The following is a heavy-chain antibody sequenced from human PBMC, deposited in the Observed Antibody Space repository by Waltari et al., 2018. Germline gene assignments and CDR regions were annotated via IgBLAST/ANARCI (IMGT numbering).Heavy chain of an antibody. V-gene: IGHV1-3*01. J-gene: IGHJ4*02. CDR2: INAGNGNT. D-gene: IGHD3-3*01. CDR3: AADYYDFWSGYNY. CDR1: GYTFTSYA. Sequence: QVQLVQSGAEVKKPGASVKVSCKASGYTFTSYAMHWVRQAPGQRLEGRGRINAGNGNTKYSQKFQGRVTITWDTSASTAYMELSRLRSEDTAVYYCAADYYDFWSGYNYWGQGTLVTVSS.